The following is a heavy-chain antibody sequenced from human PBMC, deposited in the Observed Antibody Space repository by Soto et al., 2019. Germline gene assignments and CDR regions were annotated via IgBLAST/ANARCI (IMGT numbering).Heavy chain of an antibody. Sequence: ASVKVPCKASGYTFTSYGISWVRQAPGQGLEWMGWISAYNGNTNYAQKLQGRVTMTTATSTSTDYMELRSLRSDDTAVSYCACERYSGSYAIFDYWGPGTLLTVSS. V-gene: IGHV1-18*04. CDR2: ISAYNGNT. CDR1: GYTFTSYG. J-gene: IGHJ4*02. CDR3: ACERYSGSYAIFDY. D-gene: IGHD1-26*01.